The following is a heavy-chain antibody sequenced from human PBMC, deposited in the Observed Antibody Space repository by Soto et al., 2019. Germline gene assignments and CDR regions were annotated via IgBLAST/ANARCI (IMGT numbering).Heavy chain of an antibody. CDR1: GYAFTTYG. J-gene: IGHJ4*02. D-gene: IGHD1-1*01. Sequence: QVHLVQTGAEVKKPGASVKVSCKSSGYAFTTYGITWVRQAPGQGLEWMGWISAHNGNTNYAQKLQGRGTVTRDTSTSTAYMELRRLGSDDTAVYYCARGRYGDYWGQGALVTVSS. CDR3: ARGRYGDY. V-gene: IGHV1-18*01. CDR2: ISAHNGNT.